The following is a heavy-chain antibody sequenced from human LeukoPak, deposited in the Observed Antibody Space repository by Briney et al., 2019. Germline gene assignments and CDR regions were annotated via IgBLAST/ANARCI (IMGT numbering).Heavy chain of an antibody. CDR3: AAAGDY. J-gene: IGHJ4*02. D-gene: IGHD3-10*01. V-gene: IGHV3-7*01. CDR2: IKRDGSEK. Sequence: GPLGFSFAASRFIFTDNWMGWVRRVPGKGLEWVANIKRDGSEKYYVDSVKGRFTISRDNAKNSLYLQMNSLRTEDTAVYYCAAAGDYWGQGTLVTVSS. CDR1: RFIFTDNW.